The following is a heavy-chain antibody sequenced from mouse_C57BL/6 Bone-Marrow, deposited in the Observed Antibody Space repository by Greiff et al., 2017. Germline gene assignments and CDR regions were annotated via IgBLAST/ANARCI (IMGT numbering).Heavy chain of an antibody. D-gene: IGHD2-1*01. CDR1: GYTFTSYW. V-gene: IGHV1-64*01. CDR3: ARLYYGRRPLYYYAMDY. CDR2: IHPNSGST. J-gene: IGHJ4*01. Sequence: QVQLQQSGAELVKPGASVKLSCKASGYTFTSYWMHWVKQRPGQGLEWIGMIHPNSGSTNYNEKFKSKATLTVDKSSSTAYMQLSSLTSEDSAVYYCARLYYGRRPLYYYAMDYWGQGTSVTVSS.